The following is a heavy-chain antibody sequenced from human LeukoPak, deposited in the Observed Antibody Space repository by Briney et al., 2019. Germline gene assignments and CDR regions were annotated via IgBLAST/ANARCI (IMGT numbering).Heavy chain of an antibody. D-gene: IGHD4-17*01. CDR1: GGSLTRSSYY. CDR2: IYYSGST. V-gene: IGHV4-39*01. J-gene: IGHJ4*02. Sequence: SETLSLTCTVSGGSLTRSSYYWVWIRQPPGKGLEWIGTIYYSGSTYYNPSLKSRVTISVDTSKNQFSLKPTSVTAADTAVYYCARHQRDDYGDYPADSWGQGTLVTVSS. CDR3: ARHQRDDYGDYPADS.